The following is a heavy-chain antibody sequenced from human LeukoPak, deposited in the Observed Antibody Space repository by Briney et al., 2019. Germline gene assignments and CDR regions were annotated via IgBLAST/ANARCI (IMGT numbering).Heavy chain of an antibody. CDR3: ARHGPTWELDY. J-gene: IGHJ4*02. CDR2: INTSGRTI. D-gene: IGHD1-26*01. Sequence: PGGSLRLSCAASGFTFSDYYMSWIRQAPGKGLEWVSCINTSGRTIYFADSVKGRFTISRDNAKNSLYLQMNSLRAEDTAVYYCARHGPTWELDYWGQGTLVTVSS. CDR1: GFTFSDYY. V-gene: IGHV3-11*01.